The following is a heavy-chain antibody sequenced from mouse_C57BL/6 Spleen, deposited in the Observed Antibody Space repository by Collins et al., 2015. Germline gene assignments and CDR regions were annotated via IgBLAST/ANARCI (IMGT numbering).Heavy chain of an antibody. CDR1: GYTFTSYW. CDR2: IYPGSGST. J-gene: IGHJ3*01. D-gene: IGHD2-4*01. V-gene: IGHV1-55*01. CDR3: ARYDYGGSWFAY. Sequence: QVQLQQPGAGLVKPGASVKMSCKASGYTFTSYWITWVNQRPGQGLEWIGDIYPGSGSTNYNEKFKSKATLTVDTSSSTAYMQLSSLTSEDSAVYYCARYDYGGSWFAYWGQGTLVTVSA.